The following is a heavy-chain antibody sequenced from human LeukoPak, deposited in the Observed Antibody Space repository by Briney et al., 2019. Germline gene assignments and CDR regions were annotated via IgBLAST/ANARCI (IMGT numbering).Heavy chain of an antibody. D-gene: IGHD4-17*01. Sequence: ASVKVSCKASGYTFTGYYMHWVRQAPGQGLEWMGWINPNSGGTNYAQKFQGRVTMTRDTSISTAYMELSRLRSDDTAVYYCARSRPAGYGDPGYWGQGTLVTVSS. J-gene: IGHJ4*02. CDR1: GYTFTGYY. CDR3: ARSRPAGYGDPGY. V-gene: IGHV1-2*02. CDR2: INPNSGGT.